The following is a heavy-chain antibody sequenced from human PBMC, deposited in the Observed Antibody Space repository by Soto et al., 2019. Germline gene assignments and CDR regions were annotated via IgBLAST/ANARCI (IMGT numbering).Heavy chain of an antibody. J-gene: IGHJ4*01. CDR1: GGSFSGYY. Sequence: PSETLSLTCAVYGGSFSGYYWSWIRQPPGKGLEWIGEINHSGSTNYNPSLKSRVTISVDTSKNQFSLKLSSVTAADTAVYYCARLPVDCSGGSCYSFFDYWGHGTLVTVSS. CDR2: INHSGST. D-gene: IGHD2-15*01. V-gene: IGHV4-34*01. CDR3: ARLPVDCSGGSCYSFFDY.